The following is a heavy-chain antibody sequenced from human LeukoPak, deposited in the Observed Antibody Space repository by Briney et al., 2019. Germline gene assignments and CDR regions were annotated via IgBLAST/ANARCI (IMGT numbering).Heavy chain of an antibody. CDR2: INPNSGGT. Sequence: ASVKVSCKASGYTFTGYYMHWVRQAPGQGLEWMGWINPNSGGTNYAQKFQGWVTMTRDTSISIAYMELSRLRSDDTAVYYCARRASSGWYGLDYWGQGTLVTVSS. CDR3: ARRASSGWYGLDY. J-gene: IGHJ4*02. V-gene: IGHV1-2*04. D-gene: IGHD6-19*01. CDR1: GYTFTGYY.